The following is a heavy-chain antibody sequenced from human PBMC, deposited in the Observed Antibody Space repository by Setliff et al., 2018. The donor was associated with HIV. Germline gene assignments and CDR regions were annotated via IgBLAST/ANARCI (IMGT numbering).Heavy chain of an antibody. CDR2: INHSGST. D-gene: IGHD1-26*01. Sequence: SETLSLTCAVYGGSFSGYYWSWIRQPPGKGLEWIGEINHSGSTNYNPSLKSRVTISVDTSKNQFSLKLSSVTAADTAVYYCARGRGYSGYYYYYMDVWGKGTTVTVS. CDR1: GGSFSGYY. V-gene: IGHV4-34*01. CDR3: ARGRGYSGYYYYYMDV. J-gene: IGHJ6*03.